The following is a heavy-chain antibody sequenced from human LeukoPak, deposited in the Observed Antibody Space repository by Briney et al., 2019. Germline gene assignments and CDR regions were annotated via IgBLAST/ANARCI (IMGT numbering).Heavy chain of an antibody. Sequence: ASVKVSCKASGYTFTGYYMHWVRQAPGQGLEWMGWINPNSGGTNYAQKFQGRVTMTRDTSISTAYMELSRLRSDDTAVYYCAREDYYDSSGYYLSLDYWGQGTLVTVSS. CDR2: INPNSGGT. CDR1: GYTFTGYY. CDR3: AREDYYDSSGYYLSLDY. J-gene: IGHJ4*02. D-gene: IGHD3-22*01. V-gene: IGHV1-2*02.